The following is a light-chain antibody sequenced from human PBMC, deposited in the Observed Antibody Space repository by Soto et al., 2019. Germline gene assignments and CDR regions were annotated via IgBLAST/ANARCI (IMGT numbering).Light chain of an antibody. CDR3: QQYGSSPYT. CDR1: QSVRNSY. Sequence: EILLTQSPGTLSLSPGERATLSCRASQSVRNSYVAWYQQKPDQAPRLFIHGASGRATGIPDRFSGSGSGTDFTLTISRLEPEDFAVYYCQQYGSSPYTFGQGTKLEI. CDR2: GAS. V-gene: IGKV3-20*01. J-gene: IGKJ2*01.